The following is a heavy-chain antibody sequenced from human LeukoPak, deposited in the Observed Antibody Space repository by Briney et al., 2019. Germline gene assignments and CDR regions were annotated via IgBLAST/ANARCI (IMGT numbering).Heavy chain of an antibody. Sequence: PSETLSLTCTVSGDSIVSTVYYWGWIRQPPGKGLEWIASIYYSGSTFYNPSLKSRVTISVDTSRNQFSLKLSSVTAADTAVYYCASHDYGDYGFGYWGQGTLVTVSS. CDR3: ASHDYGDYGFGY. CDR2: IYYSGST. J-gene: IGHJ4*02. D-gene: IGHD4-17*01. CDR1: GDSIVSTVYY. V-gene: IGHV4-39*07.